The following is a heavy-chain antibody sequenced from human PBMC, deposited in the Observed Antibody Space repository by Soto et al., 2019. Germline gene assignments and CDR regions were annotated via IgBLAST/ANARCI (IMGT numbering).Heavy chain of an antibody. D-gene: IGHD2-15*01. CDR1: GYSISSGSY. CDR3: AKADVMVVGGSTFDY. J-gene: IGHJ4*01. CDR2: IYHGGTT. Sequence: SETLSLTCTVSGYSISSGSYWGWIRQPPGKGPEWIASIYHGGTTFYNPSLKSRVTVSVDKSNNQFSLKLRSVTAADTAVYYCAKADVMVVGGSTFDYWGHVTLVAVSS. V-gene: IGHV4-38-2*02.